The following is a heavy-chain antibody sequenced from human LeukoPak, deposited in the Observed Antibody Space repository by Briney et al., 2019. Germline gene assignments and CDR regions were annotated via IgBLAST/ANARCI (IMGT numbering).Heavy chain of an antibody. Sequence: GGSLRLSCAASGFTFSSYAVSWVRQAPGKGLEWVSAISGSGGSTYYADSVKGRFTISRDNSKNTLYLQMNSLRSEDTAVYYCARDIRSGYSGYDEGSVWGQGTLVTVSS. V-gene: IGHV3-23*01. D-gene: IGHD5-12*01. CDR3: ARDIRSGYSGYDEGSV. J-gene: IGHJ4*02. CDR1: GFTFSSYA. CDR2: ISGSGGST.